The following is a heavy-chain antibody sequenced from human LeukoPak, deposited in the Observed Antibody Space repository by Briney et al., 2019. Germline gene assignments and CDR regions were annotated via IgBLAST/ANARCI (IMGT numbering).Heavy chain of an antibody. CDR1: GGSISSYY. V-gene: IGHV4-59*01. Sequence: PSETLSLTCTVSGGSISSYYWSWIRQPPGKGLEWIGYIYYSGSTNYNPSLKSRVTISVDTSKNQFSLKLSSVTAADTAVYYCALLNLDCGDQNWFDPWGQGTLVTVSS. CDR3: ALLNLDCGDQNWFDP. D-gene: IGHD4-17*01. CDR2: IYYSGST. J-gene: IGHJ5*02.